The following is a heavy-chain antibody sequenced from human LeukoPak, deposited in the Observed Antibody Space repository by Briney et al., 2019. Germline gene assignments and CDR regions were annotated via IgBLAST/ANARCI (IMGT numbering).Heavy chain of an antibody. J-gene: IGHJ4*02. CDR2: INNSGGT. Sequence: KPSETLSPTCAVYGGSFSGYYWSWIRQPPGKGLEWIGEINNSGGTHYNPSLTSRVTISLDTSKNQFSLRLSSVTAADTAVYYCARGRGGNSGDDWGQGTLVTVSS. CDR1: GGSFSGYY. CDR3: ARGRGGNSGDD. D-gene: IGHD4-23*01. V-gene: IGHV4-34*01.